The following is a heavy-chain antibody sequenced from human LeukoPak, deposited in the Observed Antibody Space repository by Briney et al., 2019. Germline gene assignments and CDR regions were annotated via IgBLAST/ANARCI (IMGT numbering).Heavy chain of an antibody. CDR2: ISSSVST. J-gene: IGHJ3*02. V-gene: IGHV4-61*02. CDR1: GDSISSGDYY. D-gene: IGHD3-22*01. CDR3: ARGPYSYDSSGAFDI. Sequence: PSETLSLTCTVSGDSISSGDYYWSWIRQPAGKGLEWIGRISSSVSTNYNPSLKSRVTISVDTSKNQFSLKLSSVTAADTAVYFCARGPYSYDSSGAFDIWGQGTMVTVSS.